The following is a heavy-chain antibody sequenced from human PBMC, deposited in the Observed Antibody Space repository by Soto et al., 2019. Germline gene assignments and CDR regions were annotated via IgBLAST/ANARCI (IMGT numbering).Heavy chain of an antibody. CDR3: RFGRFPSPVFDI. CDR2: IYYSGST. V-gene: IGHV4-31*03. CDR1: GGSISSGGYY. Sequence: QVQLQESGPGLVKPSQTLSLTCTVSGGSISSGGYYWSWIRQHPGKGLEWIGYIYYSGSTYYNPSLKSRVTISVDTSKNQFSLKLSSVTAADTAGYYWRFGRFPSPVFDIWGQGTMVTVSS. J-gene: IGHJ3*02. D-gene: IGHD3-10*01.